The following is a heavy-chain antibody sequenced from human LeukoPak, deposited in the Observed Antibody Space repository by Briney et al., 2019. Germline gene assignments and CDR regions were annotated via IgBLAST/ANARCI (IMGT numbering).Heavy chain of an antibody. Sequence: PGRSLRLSCTASGFTFGDYAVSWVRQAPGKGLEWVGFIRSKAYGGTTEYAASVKGRFTISIDDSKSIAYLQMNSLKTEDTAVYYFTRDNLNDYVWGSYRPSLYYFDYWGQGTLVTVSS. J-gene: IGHJ4*02. D-gene: IGHD3-16*02. CDR2: IRSKAYGGTT. V-gene: IGHV3-49*04. CDR1: GFTFGDYA. CDR3: TRDNLNDYVWGSYRPSLYYFDY.